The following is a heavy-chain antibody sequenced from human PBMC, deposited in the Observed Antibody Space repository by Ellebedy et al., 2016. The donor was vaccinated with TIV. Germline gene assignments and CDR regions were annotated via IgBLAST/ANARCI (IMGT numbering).Heavy chain of an antibody. Sequence: PGGSLRLSCAASGFSFSGYAMSWVRQAPGKGLEWASSISKSGSSTYYADSEKGRFTISRDNSKNTVNLQMNSLRAEDTAVYYCAKLAGVHSWYFDYWGQGTLVTVSS. V-gene: IGHV3-23*01. CDR3: AKLAGVHSWYFDY. CDR1: GFSFSGYA. D-gene: IGHD2-8*02. J-gene: IGHJ4*02. CDR2: ISKSGSST.